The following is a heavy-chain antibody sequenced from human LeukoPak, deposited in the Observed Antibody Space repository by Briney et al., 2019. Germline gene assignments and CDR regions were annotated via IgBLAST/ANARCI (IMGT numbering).Heavy chain of an antibody. CDR3: AITKLRRAFDI. CDR2: ITGSGGST. Sequence: GGSLRLSCAASGFTFSSYAMGWVRQAPGKGLEWVSSITGSGGSTYYTDSVKGRFTISRDNSKNTLYLQMYSLRAEDTAVYYCAITKLRRAFDIWGQGTMVTVFS. D-gene: IGHD4-23*01. J-gene: IGHJ3*02. CDR1: GFTFSSYA. V-gene: IGHV3-23*01.